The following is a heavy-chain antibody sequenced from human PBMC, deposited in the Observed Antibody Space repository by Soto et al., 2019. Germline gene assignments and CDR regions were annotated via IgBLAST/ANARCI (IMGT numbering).Heavy chain of an antibody. Sequence: PGGSLRLSCAASGFTFSSYAMSWVRQAPGKGLEWVSAISGSGGSTYYADSVKGRFTIARDNSKNTLYLQMNSLRAEDTAVYYCAISRRGYYDSSGYYYVGFTFDYWGQGTLVTVSS. CDR2: ISGSGGST. J-gene: IGHJ4*02. CDR1: GFTFSSYA. V-gene: IGHV3-23*01. CDR3: AISRRGYYDSSGYYYVGFTFDY. D-gene: IGHD3-22*01.